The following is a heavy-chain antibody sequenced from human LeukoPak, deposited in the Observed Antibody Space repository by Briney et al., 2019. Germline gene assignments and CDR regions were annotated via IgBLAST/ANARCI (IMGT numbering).Heavy chain of an antibody. Sequence: GGSLRLSCAASGFTFGTNWMSWVRQAAGKGLEWVANINEDGNARAYEDSVKGRFTISRDNAKNSLYLQMSSLRAEDTAVYYCARDQDNSGPLFDYWGQGTLVTVSS. V-gene: IGHV3-7*05. CDR1: GFTFGTNW. D-gene: IGHD3-22*01. J-gene: IGHJ4*02. CDR2: INEDGNAR. CDR3: ARDQDNSGPLFDY.